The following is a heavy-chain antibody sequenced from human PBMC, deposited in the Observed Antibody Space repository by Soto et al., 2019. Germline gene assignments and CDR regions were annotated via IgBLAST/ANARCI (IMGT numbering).Heavy chain of an antibody. J-gene: IGHJ4*02. Sequence: ASVKVSCKASGYTFTSNSIGWVRQAPGQGLEWMGWINVYNGNTKYAQQLQGRVTLTTDTSTSTAYMDLRSLRSDDTAVYYCARILVGSSPFFDYWGQGTLVTVSS. D-gene: IGHD2-15*01. CDR3: ARILVGSSPFFDY. CDR1: GYTFTSNS. V-gene: IGHV1-18*04. CDR2: INVYNGNT.